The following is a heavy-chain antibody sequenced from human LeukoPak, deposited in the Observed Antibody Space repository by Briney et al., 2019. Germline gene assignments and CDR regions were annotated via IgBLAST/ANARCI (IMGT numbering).Heavy chain of an antibody. CDR3: ARVRADYYDSSGYSYSDY. CDR2: IKQDGSEK. J-gene: IGHJ4*02. D-gene: IGHD3-22*01. CDR1: GFTFSSYW. V-gene: IGHV3-7*01. Sequence: PGGSLRLSCAASGFTFSSYWMSWVRQAPGKGLEWVANIKQDGSEKYYVDSVKGRFTISRDNAMNSLYLQMNSLRAEDTAVYYCARVRADYYDSSGYSYSDYWGQGTLVTVSS.